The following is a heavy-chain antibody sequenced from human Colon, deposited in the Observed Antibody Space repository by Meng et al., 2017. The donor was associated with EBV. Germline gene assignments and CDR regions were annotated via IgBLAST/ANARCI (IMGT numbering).Heavy chain of an antibody. CDR3: ARRRYYYGSGSYHSYYFDY. V-gene: IGHV4-39*01. Sequence: PQESGPALVKPSDTPSLPCTGPGGSIQNSHYYWGWIRQAPGKGLEWIGSVYYTGSTYYNPSLRSRVTILVDTSKNQFSLKLNSVTAADTAVYYCARRRYYYGSGSYHSYYFDYWGQGALVTVSS. CDR2: VYYTGST. CDR1: GGSIQNSHYY. D-gene: IGHD3-10*01. J-gene: IGHJ4*02.